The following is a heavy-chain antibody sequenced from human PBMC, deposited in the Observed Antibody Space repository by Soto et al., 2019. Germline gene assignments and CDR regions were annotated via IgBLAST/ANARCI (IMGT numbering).Heavy chain of an antibody. Sequence: RLSCAASGFXFSDYYMSWIRQAPGKGLEWVSYIGSRDSTIYYADSVKGRFTISRDNAKNSLYLQMNSLRAEDTAVYYCARRVSLNWFDPWGQGTLVTVSS. V-gene: IGHV3-11*01. D-gene: IGHD6-13*01. CDR3: ARRVSLNWFDP. CDR1: GFXFSDYY. CDR2: IGSRDSTI. J-gene: IGHJ5*02.